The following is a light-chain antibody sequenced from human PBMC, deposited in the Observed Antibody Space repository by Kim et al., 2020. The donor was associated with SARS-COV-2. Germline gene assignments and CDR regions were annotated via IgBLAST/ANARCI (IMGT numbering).Light chain of an antibody. Sequence: EWRAISCTGTSSDVCGYSYVSWYQQHPDKAPKLLFYDVRERPSGVSNRFSGSKSGNTASLTISGLQAEDGADFYCSSYTSSSTWVFGTGTKVTVL. J-gene: IGLJ1*01. CDR3: SSYTSSSTWV. CDR1: SSDVCGYSY. CDR2: DVR. V-gene: IGLV2-14*04.